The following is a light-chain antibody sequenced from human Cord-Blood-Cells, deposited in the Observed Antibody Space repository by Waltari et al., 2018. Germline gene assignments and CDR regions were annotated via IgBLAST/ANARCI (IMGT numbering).Light chain of an antibody. CDR1: SSDVVGYNY. CDR2: DVS. J-gene: IGLJ7*01. V-gene: IGLV2-11*01. Sequence: QSALTQPRSVSGSPGQSVTISCTGTSSDVVGYNYVSWYQQHPGKAPKLMIYDVSKRPSGVPDRFSFSKSGNTDSLTISGRQAEAEADYYCCSYAGSYTYAVFGGGTQLTVL. CDR3: CSYAGSYTYAV.